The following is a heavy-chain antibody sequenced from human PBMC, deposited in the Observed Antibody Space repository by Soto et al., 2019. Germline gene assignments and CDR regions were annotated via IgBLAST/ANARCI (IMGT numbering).Heavy chain of an antibody. J-gene: IGHJ3*01. CDR1: GFSLSTSGMC. Sequence: SGPTLVNPTQTLTLTCAFSGFSLSTSGMCVSWIRQPPGKALEWLALIDGDDDKYYSTSLKTRLTISKDTSKDQVVLTMTNMEPVDTATYYCARILGAAAGDIDAFDFWGQGTMVTVSS. CDR2: IDGDDDK. CDR3: ARILGAAAGDIDAFDF. V-gene: IGHV2-70*01. D-gene: IGHD6-13*01.